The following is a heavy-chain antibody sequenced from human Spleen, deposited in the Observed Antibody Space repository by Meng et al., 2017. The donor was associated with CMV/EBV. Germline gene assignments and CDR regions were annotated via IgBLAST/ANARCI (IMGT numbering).Heavy chain of an antibody. Sequence: GGSLRLSCAASGFTFSSYEMNWVRQAPGKGLEWVSYISSSGSTIYYADSVKGRFIISRDNDRDSLYLQMNSLRVEDTAVYYCARGHGRDPQPMDVWGQGTTVTVSS. D-gene: IGHD4-17*01. CDR3: ARGHGRDPQPMDV. J-gene: IGHJ6*02. CDR2: ISSSGSTI. V-gene: IGHV3-48*03. CDR1: GFTFSSYE.